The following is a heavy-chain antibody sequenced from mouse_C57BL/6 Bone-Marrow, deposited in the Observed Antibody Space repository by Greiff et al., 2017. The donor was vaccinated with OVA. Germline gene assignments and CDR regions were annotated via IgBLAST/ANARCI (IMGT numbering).Heavy chain of an antibody. J-gene: IGHJ1*03. CDR2: ISYDGSN. CDR3: ARVYDHHGYFDV. Sequence: ESGPGLVKPSQSLSLTCSATGYSITSGYYWNWIRQFPGNKLEWMGYISYDGSNNYNPSLKNRISITRDTSKTQFLLKLNSDTTEDTYTYHCARVYDHHGYFDVWGTGTTVTVSS. D-gene: IGHD2-3*01. CDR1: GYSITSGYY. V-gene: IGHV3-6*01.